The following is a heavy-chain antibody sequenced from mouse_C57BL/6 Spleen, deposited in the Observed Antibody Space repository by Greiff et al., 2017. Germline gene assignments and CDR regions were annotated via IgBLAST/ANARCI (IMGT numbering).Heavy chain of an antibody. V-gene: IGHV1-69*01. Sequence: QVQLQQSGAELVMPGASVKLSCKASGYTFTSYWMHWVKQRPGQGLEWIGEIDPSDSYTNYNQKFKGKSTLTVDKSSSTAYMQLSSLTSEDSAVYYCAREGDVLRYLDYWGQGTTLTVSS. CDR3: AREGDVLRYLDY. CDR2: IDPSDSYT. J-gene: IGHJ2*01. CDR1: GYTFTSYW. D-gene: IGHD1-1*01.